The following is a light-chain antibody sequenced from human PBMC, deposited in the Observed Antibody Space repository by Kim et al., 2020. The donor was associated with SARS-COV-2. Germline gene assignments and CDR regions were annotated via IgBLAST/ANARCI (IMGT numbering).Light chain of an antibody. CDR3: QQYGSSPYT. CDR2: GAS. V-gene: IGKV3-20*01. J-gene: IGKJ2*01. Sequence: LSPGERATLSCRASQSVSKNYLAWYQQKPGQAPRLLIYGASSRATGIPDRFSGSGSGTDFIHTISRLEPEDFAVYYCQQYGSSPYTFGQGTKLEI. CDR1: QSVSKNY.